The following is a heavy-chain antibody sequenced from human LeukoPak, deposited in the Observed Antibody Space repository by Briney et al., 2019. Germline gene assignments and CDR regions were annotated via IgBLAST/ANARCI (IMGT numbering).Heavy chain of an antibody. Sequence: GGSLRLSCAASGFTFDDYAMHWVRQAPGKGLEWVSGISWNGDDIGYEDSVKGRFTISRDNAKNSLYLQMSSLRAEDTAFYYCAKDLRPQPAAALPYYFHYWGQGTLVTVSS. CDR3: AKDLRPQPAAALPYYFHY. CDR1: GFTFDDYA. CDR2: ISWNGDDI. J-gene: IGHJ4*02. V-gene: IGHV3-9*01. D-gene: IGHD2-2*01.